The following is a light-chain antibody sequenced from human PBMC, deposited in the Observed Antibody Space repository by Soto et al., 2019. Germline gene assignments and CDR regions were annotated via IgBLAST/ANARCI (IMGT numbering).Light chain of an antibody. Sequence: STLSASVGDRVTITCRASQSISSWLAWYQQKPGKAPKLLIYKASSLESGVPSRFSGSGSGTEFTLTISSLQPDDFATYYCQQYNSYSATFGQGTKVDI. CDR3: QQYNSYSAT. CDR2: KAS. CDR1: QSISSW. V-gene: IGKV1-5*03. J-gene: IGKJ1*01.